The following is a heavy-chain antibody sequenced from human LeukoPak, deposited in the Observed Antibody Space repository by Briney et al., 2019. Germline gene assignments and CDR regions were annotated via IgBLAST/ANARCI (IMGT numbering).Heavy chain of an antibody. V-gene: IGHV3-23*01. D-gene: IGHD4-23*01. CDR1: GFTFSSYA. CDR3: ARDYGGNSVDY. CDR2: ISGSGGST. Sequence: AGGSLRLPCAASGFTFSSYAMSWVRQAPGKGLEWVSAISGSGGSTYYADSVKGRFTISRDNSKNTLYLQMNSLRAEDTAVYYCARDYGGNSVDYWGQGTLVTVSS. J-gene: IGHJ4*02.